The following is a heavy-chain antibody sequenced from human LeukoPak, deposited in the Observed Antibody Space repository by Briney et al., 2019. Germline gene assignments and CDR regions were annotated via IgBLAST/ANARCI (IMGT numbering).Heavy chain of an antibody. CDR1: GYSISSSYY. V-gene: IGHV4-38-2*02. CDR2: IYHSGNT. J-gene: IGHJ4*02. CDR3: ARERAVRGCDY. Sequence: SETLSLTCTVSGYSISSSYYWGWIRQPPGKGLEWIGSIYHSGNTYYNPSLKSRVTISVDTSKNQFSLKLSSVTAADTAVYYCARERAVRGCDYWGQGTLVTVSS. D-gene: IGHD3-10*01.